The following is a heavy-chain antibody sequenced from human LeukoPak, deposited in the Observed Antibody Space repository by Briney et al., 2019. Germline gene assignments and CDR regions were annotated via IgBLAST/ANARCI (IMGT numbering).Heavy chain of an antibody. V-gene: IGHV1-46*01. Sequence: WASVTVSCKASGYTFTSYYMHWVRQAPGQGLEWMGLINPSGGSTSYAQKFQGRVTMTRDTSTSTVYMELSSLRSEDTAVYYCARSGVTMVRGVAPYYFDYWGQGTLVTVSS. CDR2: INPSGGST. D-gene: IGHD3-10*01. J-gene: IGHJ4*02. CDR1: GYTFTSYY. CDR3: ARSGVTMVRGVAPYYFDY.